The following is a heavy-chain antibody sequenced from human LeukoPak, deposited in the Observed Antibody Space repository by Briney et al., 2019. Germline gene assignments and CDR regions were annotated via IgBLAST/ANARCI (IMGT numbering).Heavy chain of an antibody. J-gene: IGHJ4*02. D-gene: IGHD4-17*01. CDR1: GFTFSSYW. CDR2: IKQDGSEK. CDR3: ANSYGDYVFDY. V-gene: IGHV3-7*01. Sequence: GGSLRLSCAASGFTFSSYWMSWVRQAPGKGLEWVANIKQDGSEKYYVDSVKGRFTISRDNAKNSLYLQMNSLRAEDTAVYYCANSYGDYVFDYWGQGTQVTVSS.